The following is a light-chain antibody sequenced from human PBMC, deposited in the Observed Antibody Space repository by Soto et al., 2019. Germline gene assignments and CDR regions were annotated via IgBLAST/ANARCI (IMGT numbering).Light chain of an antibody. Sequence: EIVLTQSPATLSLSPGERATLSCRASQSVGSYLAWYQQKAGQAPRLLLYDASNRAAGIPARFSGSGSGTDFTLTISSPEPEDFAAYYCQQRSNWLAFGGGTKVE. CDR2: DAS. V-gene: IGKV3-11*01. J-gene: IGKJ4*01. CDR3: QQRSNWLA. CDR1: QSVGSY.